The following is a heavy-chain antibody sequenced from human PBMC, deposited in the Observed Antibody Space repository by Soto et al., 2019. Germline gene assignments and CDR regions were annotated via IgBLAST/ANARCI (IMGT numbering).Heavy chain of an antibody. J-gene: IGHJ2*01. V-gene: IGHV4-59*01. CDR2: IYYSGST. Sequence: QVQLQESGPGLVKPSETLSLTCTVSGGSISSYYWSWIRQPPGKGLEWIGYIYYSGSTNYNPSLKSRVTISVDTSKNQFSLKLSSVTAADTAVYYCARVIAVAGTGAGRSHWYFDLWGRGTLVTVSS. CDR1: GGSISSYY. CDR3: ARVIAVAGTGAGRSHWYFDL. D-gene: IGHD6-19*01.